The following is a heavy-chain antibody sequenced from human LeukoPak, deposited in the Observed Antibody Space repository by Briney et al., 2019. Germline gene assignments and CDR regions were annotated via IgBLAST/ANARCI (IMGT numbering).Heavy chain of an antibody. CDR3: AKVASPYYFDY. Sequence: GGSLRLSCVVPGFTFSSYNMNWVRQAPGKGLEWVSSISTSNNYIYYADSVTGRFTISRDNAKNSLYLQMNSLRAEDTAVYYCAKVASPYYFDYWGQGTLVTVSS. CDR2: ISTSNNYI. CDR1: GFTFSSYN. V-gene: IGHV3-21*01. J-gene: IGHJ4*02.